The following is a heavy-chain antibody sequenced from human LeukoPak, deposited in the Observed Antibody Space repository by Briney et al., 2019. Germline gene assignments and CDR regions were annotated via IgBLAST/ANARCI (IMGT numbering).Heavy chain of an antibody. V-gene: IGHV4-34*01. D-gene: IGHD1-14*01. CDR2: INHSGST. CDR1: GGSFSGYY. CDR3: ARRSRSHHRNWFDP. Sequence: SETLSLTCAVYGGSFSGYYWSWIRQPPGKGLEWIGEINHSGSTNYNPSLKSRVTISVDTSKNQFSLKLSSVTAADTAVYYCARRSRSHHRNWFDPWDQGTLVTVSS. J-gene: IGHJ5*02.